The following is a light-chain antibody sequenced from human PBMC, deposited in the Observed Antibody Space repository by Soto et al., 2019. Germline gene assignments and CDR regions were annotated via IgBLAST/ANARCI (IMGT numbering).Light chain of an antibody. Sequence: IVLTQSPVTLALSPGESAVLSCRASQSVSTSLAWYQHKPGQAPRLFIYDASKRAPGIPARFTGSGSGTDFTLTISSLEPEDIAVYYCQQRSSFTFGGGTKVEIK. V-gene: IGKV3-11*01. CDR3: QQRSSFT. CDR2: DAS. J-gene: IGKJ4*01. CDR1: QSVSTS.